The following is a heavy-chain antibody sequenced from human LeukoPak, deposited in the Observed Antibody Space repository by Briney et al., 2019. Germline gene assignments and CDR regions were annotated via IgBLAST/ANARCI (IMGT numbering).Heavy chain of an antibody. V-gene: IGHV1-18*01. CDR1: GYIFTTYG. Sequence: ASVKVSCKASGYIFTTYGISWVRQAPGQGLEWMGWISAYNGNTNSAQKFQGRVTMTTDTPTSTAYMELRSLRFDDTAVYYCARDRRAYCSGGSCDSGSDYWGQGTLVTVS. J-gene: IGHJ4*02. CDR3: ARDRRAYCSGGSCDSGSDY. CDR2: ISAYNGNT. D-gene: IGHD2-15*01.